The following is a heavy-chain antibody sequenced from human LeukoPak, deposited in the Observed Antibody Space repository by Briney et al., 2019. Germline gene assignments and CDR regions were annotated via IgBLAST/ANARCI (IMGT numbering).Heavy chain of an antibody. CDR2: INPDSGFT. CDR1: GYRFTDDY. Sequence: ASVTVSCKTSGYRFTDDYMHWVRQAPGKGLEWMGWINPDSGFTNYAPKFQGRVIMTRDTSIRTAYMEVRRLRYDDTAMYYCAPTSEAYTSNWSVWGQGTLVTV. V-gene: IGHV1-2*02. J-gene: IGHJ4*02. D-gene: IGHD3-16*01. CDR3: APTSEAYTSNWSV.